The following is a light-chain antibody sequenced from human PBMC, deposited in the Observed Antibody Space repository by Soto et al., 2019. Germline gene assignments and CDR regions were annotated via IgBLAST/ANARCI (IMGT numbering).Light chain of an antibody. CDR1: QDITNY. J-gene: IGKJ4*01. CDR2: DAF. V-gene: IGKV1-33*01. CDR3: QQYDDRPLT. Sequence: DIQMTPSPSSLSASVGDRITITCQASQDITNYLNRYQQKSGKAPNLLISDAFYLESRVPSRFSASRSGKKYTLTIGSLQAEDFATYYCQQYDDRPLTFGGGTKVEI.